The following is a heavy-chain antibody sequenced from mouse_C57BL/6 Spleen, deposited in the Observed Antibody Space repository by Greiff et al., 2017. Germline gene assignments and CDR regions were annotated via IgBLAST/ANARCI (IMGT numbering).Heavy chain of an antibody. Sequence: VQLQQSGAELVRPGASVTLSCKASGYTFTDYEMHWVKQTPVHGLEWIGAIDPETGGTAYNQKFKGKAILTADKSSITAYMERRSLTSEDSAVYYCTRLTGYYYAMDYWGQGTSVTVSS. CDR2: IDPETGGT. CDR1: GYTFTDYE. J-gene: IGHJ4*01. CDR3: TRLTGYYYAMDY. D-gene: IGHD4-1*01. V-gene: IGHV1-15*01.